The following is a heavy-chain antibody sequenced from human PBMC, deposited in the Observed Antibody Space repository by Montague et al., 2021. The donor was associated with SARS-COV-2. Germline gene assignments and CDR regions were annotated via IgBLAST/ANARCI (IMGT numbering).Heavy chain of an antibody. CDR1: GDSVSSHSVA. Sequence: CAISGDSVSSHSVAWSWLRQSPSTALEWLGRTYYRSKWYSDYAPSVRGRLTVNPDASKNEFSLELNYVTPEDTAVYYCVRYSGWFYFDFWGQGTLVTVSS. D-gene: IGHD6-19*01. J-gene: IGHJ4*02. V-gene: IGHV6-1*01. CDR3: VRYSGWFYFDF. CDR2: TYYRSKWYS.